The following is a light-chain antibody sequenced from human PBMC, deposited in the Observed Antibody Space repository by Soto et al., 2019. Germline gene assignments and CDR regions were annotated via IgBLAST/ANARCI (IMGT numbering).Light chain of an antibody. CDR1: QSISSY. V-gene: IGKV1-39*01. Sequence: DIQMTQSPSSLSASVGDRVTITCRASQSISSYLNWYQQKPGKAPKLLIYAASSLQSGVPSRFSGSGSGTDFTLTISSLQPEDFATYYCQQSGGTFGPGTKVDIK. CDR3: QQSGGT. J-gene: IGKJ3*01. CDR2: AAS.